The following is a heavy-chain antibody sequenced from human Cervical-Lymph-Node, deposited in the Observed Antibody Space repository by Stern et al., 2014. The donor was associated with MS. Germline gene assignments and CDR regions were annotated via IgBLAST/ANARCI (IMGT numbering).Heavy chain of an antibody. CDR3: AREDCIRTTCYGTGDY. CDR2: IWNDGGDK. V-gene: IGHV3-33*01. Sequence: VQLVESGGGVVQPGRSLTLSCAASGFTFSHYGMHWVRQAPGQGLEWVALIWNDGGDKDYADSVEGRFTISRDNSKNLVYLQMSSLRVDDTAVYYCAREDCIRTTCYGTGDYWGQGTMVTVSS. J-gene: IGHJ4*02. D-gene: IGHD3-3*02. CDR1: GFTFSHYG.